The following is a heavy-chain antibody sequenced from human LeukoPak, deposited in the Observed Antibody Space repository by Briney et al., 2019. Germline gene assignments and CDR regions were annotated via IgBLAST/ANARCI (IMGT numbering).Heavy chain of an antibody. CDR1: GFIFDYYS. D-gene: IGHD2-2*01. Sequence: PGGSLRLSCAASGFIFDYYSMHWVRQAPGKGLEYVSVVSPDGRTTYYTNSVKGRFTISRDNSKNTIYLQMGSLRDDDTAVYYCAREQPAGSTEYWGQGTLVTVSS. J-gene: IGHJ4*02. V-gene: IGHV3-64*01. CDR2: VSPDGRTT. CDR3: AREQPAGSTEY.